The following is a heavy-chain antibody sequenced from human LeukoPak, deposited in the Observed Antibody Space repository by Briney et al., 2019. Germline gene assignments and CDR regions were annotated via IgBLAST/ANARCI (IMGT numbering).Heavy chain of an antibody. CDR3: ARLHRGVRELY. CDR2: SIDSNT. CDR1: GFTFSSYG. J-gene: IGHJ4*02. Sequence: HPGRSLRLSCAASGFTFSSYGMHWVRQAPGKGLEWVSTSIDSNTYYADSVKGRFTISRDNFKNTLYLQMHSLRAEDTAVYYCARLHRGVRELYWGPGTLVTVSS. D-gene: IGHD3-10*01. V-gene: IGHV3-23*01.